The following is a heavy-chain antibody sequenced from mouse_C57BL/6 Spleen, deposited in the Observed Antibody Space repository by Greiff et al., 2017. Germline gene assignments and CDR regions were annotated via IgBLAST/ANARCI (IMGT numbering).Heavy chain of an antibody. V-gene: IGHV1-80*01. D-gene: IGHD4-1*01. J-gene: IGHJ2*01. CDR1: GYAFSSYG. Sequence: QVQLQQSGAELVKPGASVKISCKASGYAFSSYGMNWVKQRPGKGLEWVGQIYPGDGDTNYNGKFKGKGTLTADKSSSPAYMQLSSLTSDDSAVYFCARKLGVYYFDYWGQGTTLTVSS. CDR2: IYPGDGDT. CDR3: ARKLGVYYFDY.